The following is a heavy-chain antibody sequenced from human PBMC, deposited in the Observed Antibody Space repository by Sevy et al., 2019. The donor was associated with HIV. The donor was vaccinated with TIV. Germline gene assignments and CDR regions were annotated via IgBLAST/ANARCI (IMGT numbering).Heavy chain of an antibody. CDR2: IRRIPNSHPT. CDR1: GFTLSGSA. V-gene: IGHV3-73*01. Sequence: EGSLRLSCAGSGFTLSGSAVHWVRQTSGKGLEWLGRIRRIPNSHPTAYAASVKGRFIVSRDDSQNRANLEMKSLKTEETAVYYCLLGTQTRRKDDAFDIWGQGTMVTVSS. CDR3: LLGTQTRRKDDAFDI. D-gene: IGHD1-1*01. J-gene: IGHJ3*02.